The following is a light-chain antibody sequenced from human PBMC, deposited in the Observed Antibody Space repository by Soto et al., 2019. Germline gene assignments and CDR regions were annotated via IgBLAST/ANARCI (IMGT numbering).Light chain of an antibody. J-gene: IGLJ1*01. Sequence: QSALTQPPSASGSPGRSVTISCTGTSSDVGGYNYVSWYQHHPGKAPQLIIYAVTQRPSGVPDRFSGSKSGNTASLTVSGLQAEDEADYYCSSYAGSNNYVFGTGTKVTV. V-gene: IGLV2-8*01. CDR3: SSYAGSNNYV. CDR2: AVT. CDR1: SSDVGGYNY.